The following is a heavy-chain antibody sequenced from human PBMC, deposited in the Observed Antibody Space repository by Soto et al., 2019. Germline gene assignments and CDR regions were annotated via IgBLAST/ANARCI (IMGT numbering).Heavy chain of an antibody. CDR2: ISAHNGNT. CDR3: ARGRYGDY. J-gene: IGHJ4*02. V-gene: IGHV1-18*01. D-gene: IGHD1-1*01. CDR1: GYTFINYG. Sequence: QVHLVQSGAEVKKPGASVKVSCKASGYTFINYGITWVRQAPGQGLEWMGWISAHNGNTDYAQKLQGRVIVTRDTSTSTAYMELRSLISDDTAVYYCARGRYGDYWGQGALVTVSS.